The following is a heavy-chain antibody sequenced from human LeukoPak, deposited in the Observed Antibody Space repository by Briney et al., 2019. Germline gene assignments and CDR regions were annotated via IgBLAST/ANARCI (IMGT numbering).Heavy chain of an antibody. V-gene: IGHV3-15*01. D-gene: IGHD6-19*01. CDR2: IKSKTDGRTT. Sequence: PGGSLRLSCAASGFTFSNAWMSWVRQAPRKGLEWVGRIKSKTDGRTTDYAAPVKGKFTISRDDSKNTLYLQMNSLKTEDTAVYYCTTETVAGLDYWGQGTLVTVSS. CDR1: GFTFSNAW. J-gene: IGHJ4*02. CDR3: TTETVAGLDY.